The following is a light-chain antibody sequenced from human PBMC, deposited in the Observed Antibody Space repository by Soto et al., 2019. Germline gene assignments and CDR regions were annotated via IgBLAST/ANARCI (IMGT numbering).Light chain of an antibody. V-gene: IGLV1-44*01. CDR3: AAWDDSLNGV. J-gene: IGLJ3*02. Sequence: QSVLTQPPSASGTPGQRVTISCSRSSSNIGSNTVNWYQQLPGTAPKLLIYSNNQRPSGVPDRFSGSKSGTSASLAISGLQSEDEADYYCAAWDDSLNGVFGGGTKVTVL. CDR2: SNN. CDR1: SSNIGSNT.